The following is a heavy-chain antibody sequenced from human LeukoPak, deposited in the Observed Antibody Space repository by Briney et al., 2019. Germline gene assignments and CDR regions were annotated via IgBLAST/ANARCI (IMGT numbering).Heavy chain of an antibody. D-gene: IGHD3-22*01. V-gene: IGHV1-8*01. Sequence: GASVKVSCKASGYTFSSYDINWVRQATGQGLEWMGWMNINSGNTGYAQKFQGRVTMTRNTSISTAYMELSSLRSEDTAVYYCARDRLDYYDSGGYYPDAFDIWGQGTMVTVSS. CDR3: ARDRLDYYDSGGYYPDAFDI. CDR2: MNINSGNT. CDR1: GYTFSSYD. J-gene: IGHJ3*02.